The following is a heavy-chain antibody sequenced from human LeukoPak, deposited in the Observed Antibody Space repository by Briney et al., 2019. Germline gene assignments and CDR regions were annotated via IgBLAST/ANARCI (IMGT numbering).Heavy chain of an antibody. CDR1: GGSISSSSYY. CDR2: IYYSGST. D-gene: IGHD3-10*01. J-gene: IGHJ4*02. V-gene: IGHV4-39*07. Sequence: SETLSLTCTVSGGSISSSSYYWGWIRQPPGKGLEWIGSIYYSGSTYYNPSLKSRVTISVDTSKNQFSLKLSSVTAADTAVYYCARAPHYYGSGSPIDYWGQGTLVTVSS. CDR3: ARAPHYYGSGSPIDY.